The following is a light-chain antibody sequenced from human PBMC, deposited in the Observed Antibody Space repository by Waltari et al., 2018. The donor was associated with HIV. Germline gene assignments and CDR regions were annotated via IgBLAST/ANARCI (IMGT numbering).Light chain of an antibody. V-gene: IGKV1-39*01. J-gene: IGKJ1*01. CDR1: QIISSY. CDR2: AAS. CDR3: QQSYSTTWT. Sequence: DIQMTQSPSSLSASVGDRVTITCRASQIISSYLNWYQQKPGKAPKLLISAASSLQSGVPSRFSGSGSGTDFTLTISSLQPEDFATYYCQQSYSTTWTFGQGTKVEIK.